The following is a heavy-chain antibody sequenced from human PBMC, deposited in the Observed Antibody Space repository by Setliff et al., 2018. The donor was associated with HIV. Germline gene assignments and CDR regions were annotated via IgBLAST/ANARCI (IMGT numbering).Heavy chain of an antibody. CDR3: ARLRRSSGWSFDY. Sequence: SETLSLTCAVYGESFSAYYWSWIRQPPGKGLEWIGQINHSGSTNYNPSLKTRVSISIDTSKNQFSLKLTSVTAADSAVYYCARLRRSSGWSFDYWAQGTLVAVSS. CDR2: INHSGST. V-gene: IGHV4-34*01. J-gene: IGHJ4*02. CDR1: GESFSAYY. D-gene: IGHD6-19*01.